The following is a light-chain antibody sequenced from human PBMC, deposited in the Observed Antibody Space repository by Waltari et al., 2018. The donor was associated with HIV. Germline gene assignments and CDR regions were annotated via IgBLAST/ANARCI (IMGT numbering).Light chain of an antibody. CDR3: QQRTNWPPHN. Sequence: EIVLTQSPATLSLSPGERATLSCRASRSVGSYLAWYQQRPGQAPRLLIYDASNRATGIPARFSGSGSGTEFTLTISSLEPEDFAVYYCQQRTNWPPHNFGQGTKLEI. V-gene: IGKV3-11*01. J-gene: IGKJ2*01. CDR1: RSVGSY. CDR2: DAS.